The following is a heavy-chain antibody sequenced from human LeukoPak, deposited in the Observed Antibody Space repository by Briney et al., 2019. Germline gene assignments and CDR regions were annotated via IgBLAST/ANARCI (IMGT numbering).Heavy chain of an antibody. CDR2: IYYSGTT. CDR1: GGSISSSSYY. CDR3: ARNYASGGYPLDY. D-gene: IGHD3-10*01. V-gene: IGHV4-39*01. J-gene: IGHJ4*02. Sequence: SETLSLTCTVSGGSISSSSYYWGWIRQPPGKGLEWIGSIYYSGTTYYNPSLRSRVIISVDTSKNQFSLKLRSVTAADTAVYYCARNYASGGYPLDYWGQGTLVTVSS.